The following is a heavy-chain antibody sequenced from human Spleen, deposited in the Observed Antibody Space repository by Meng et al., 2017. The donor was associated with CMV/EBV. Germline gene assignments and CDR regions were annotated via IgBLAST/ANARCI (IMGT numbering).Heavy chain of an antibody. CDR1: GDSVSSNSAA. CDR3: ARDWVAGYYDSSGYRWRRMDV. Sequence: SQTLSLTCAISGDSVSSNSAAWNWIRQSPSRGLERLGRTYYRSKWYNDYAVSVKSRITINPDTSKNQFSLQLNSVTPEDTAVYYCARDWVAGYYDSSGYRWRRMDVWGQGTTVTVSS. D-gene: IGHD3-22*01. J-gene: IGHJ6*02. CDR2: TYYRSKWYN. V-gene: IGHV6-1*01.